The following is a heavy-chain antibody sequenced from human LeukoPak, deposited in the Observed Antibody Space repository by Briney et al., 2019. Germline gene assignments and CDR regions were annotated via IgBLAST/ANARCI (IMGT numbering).Heavy chain of an antibody. CDR3: DRVAYGELRYFDWLPPPDGMDV. CDR1: GYSISSGYY. CDR2: IYYSGST. Sequence: SETLSLTCTVSGYSISSGYYWGWIRQPPGKGLEWIGSIYYSGSTYYNPSLKSRVTISVDTSKNQFSLKLSSVTAADTAVYYCDRVAYGELRYFDWLPPPDGMDVWGQGTTVTVSS. J-gene: IGHJ6*02. V-gene: IGHV4-38-2*02. D-gene: IGHD3-9*01.